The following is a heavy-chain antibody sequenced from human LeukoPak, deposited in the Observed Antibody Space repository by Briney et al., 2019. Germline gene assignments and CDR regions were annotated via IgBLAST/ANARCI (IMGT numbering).Heavy chain of an antibody. CDR1: GGSISSCY. V-gene: IGHV4-59*01. J-gene: IGHJ4*02. CDR3: ARVGDIVVVPAAVYFDY. Sequence: SETLSLTCTVSGGSISSCYWSWIRQPPGKGLEWIGYIYYSGSTNYNPSLKSRVTISVDTSKNQFSLKLSSVTAADTAVYYCARVGDIVVVPAAVYFDYWGQGALVTVSS. D-gene: IGHD2-2*01. CDR2: IYYSGST.